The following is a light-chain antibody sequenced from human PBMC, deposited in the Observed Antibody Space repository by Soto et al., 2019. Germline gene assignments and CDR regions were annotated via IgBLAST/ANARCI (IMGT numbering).Light chain of an antibody. CDR2: EVS. CDR1: SSDVGGYNY. Sequence: QSVLTQPASVSGSPGQSITISRTGTSSDVGGYNYVSWYQHHAGKAPKLIIYEVSNRPSGVSNRFSGSKSGDTASLTISGLQAEDEADYYCSSYTSTNTLAVFGTGTKVTVL. CDR3: SSYTSTNTLAV. V-gene: IGLV2-14*01. J-gene: IGLJ1*01.